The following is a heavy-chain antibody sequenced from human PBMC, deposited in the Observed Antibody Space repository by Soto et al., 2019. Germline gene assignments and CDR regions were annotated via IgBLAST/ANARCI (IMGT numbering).Heavy chain of an antibody. V-gene: IGHV3-30*18. J-gene: IGHJ6*02. CDR3: AKDAVVTTGYDNYYGMGV. D-gene: IGHD2-21*02. Sequence: QVQLVESGGGVFQPGRPRRLPFQAPGFTFSSYGMHGVRRPPAKGLEWVAVISYEGINKYYADSVKGRFTISRDKSINTLYLQMNSLRAEDTALYYCAKDAVVTTGYDNYYGMGVWGQGTTVTVSS. CDR1: GFTFSSYG. CDR2: ISYEGINK.